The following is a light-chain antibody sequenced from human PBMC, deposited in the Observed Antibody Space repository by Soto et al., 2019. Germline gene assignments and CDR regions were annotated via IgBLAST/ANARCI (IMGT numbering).Light chain of an antibody. V-gene: IGLV1-40*01. Sequence: QSALTQPPSVSGAPGQRVTISCTGSSSNIGAGYDVHWYQQLPGTAPKLLIYGNSNRPSGVPDRFSGSKSATAVSLAINGLQAEDEADYYCQSYDRSLSGSVFGGGTKLTVL. CDR1: SSNIGAGYD. J-gene: IGLJ2*01. CDR2: GNS. CDR3: QSYDRSLSGSV.